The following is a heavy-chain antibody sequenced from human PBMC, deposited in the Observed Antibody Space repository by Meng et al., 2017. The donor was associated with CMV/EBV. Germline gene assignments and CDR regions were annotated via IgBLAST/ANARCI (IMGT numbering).Heavy chain of an antibody. Sequence: GESLKISCAASGFTVSSNYMSWVRQAPGKGLEWVSVIYSGGSTYYADSVQGRFTISRDNSKNTLYLQMNSLRAEDTAVYYCAREPGYCSSTSCYTSHYYYGMDVWGQGTTVTVSS. J-gene: IGHJ6*02. D-gene: IGHD2-2*02. CDR1: GFTVSSNY. V-gene: IGHV3-66*02. CDR3: AREPGYCSSTSCYTSHYYYGMDV. CDR2: IYSGGST.